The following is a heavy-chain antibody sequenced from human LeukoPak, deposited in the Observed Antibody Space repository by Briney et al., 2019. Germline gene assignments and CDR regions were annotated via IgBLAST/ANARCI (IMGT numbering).Heavy chain of an antibody. CDR3: ARIGYSSGWYKYFDY. CDR2: IHYSGST. D-gene: IGHD6-19*01. Sequence: SETLSLTCTVSGGSISSYYWSWIRQPPGKGLEWIGYIHYSGSTNYNPSLKSRVTISVDTSKNQFSLKLSSVTAADTAVYYCARIGYSSGWYKYFDYWGQGTLVTVSS. J-gene: IGHJ4*02. V-gene: IGHV4-59*01. CDR1: GGSISSYY.